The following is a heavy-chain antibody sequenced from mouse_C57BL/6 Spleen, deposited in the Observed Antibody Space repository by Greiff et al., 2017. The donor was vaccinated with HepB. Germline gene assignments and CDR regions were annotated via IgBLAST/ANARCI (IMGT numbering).Heavy chain of an antibody. CDR2: IYPSDSET. J-gene: IGHJ3*01. V-gene: IGHV1-61*01. D-gene: IGHD1-1*01. Sequence: VQLQQPGAELVRPGSSVKLSCKASGYTFTSYWMDWVKQRPGQGLEWIGNIYPSDSETHYNQKFKDKATLTVDKSSSTAYMQLSSLTSEDSAVYYCARRGNAYGSSYFFAYWGQGTLVTVSA. CDR3: ARRGNAYGSSYFFAY. CDR1: GYTFTSYW.